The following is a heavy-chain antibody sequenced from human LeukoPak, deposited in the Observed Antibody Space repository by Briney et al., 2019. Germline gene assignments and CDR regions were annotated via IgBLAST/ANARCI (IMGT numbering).Heavy chain of an antibody. CDR3: ARGALHVFDY. D-gene: IGHD3-10*02. Sequence: PGGSLRLSCAPSGFTSRDYEINWVPEAPGKGLKWVSCISTSGGTTYYADSVKGRFTISRDNAKNSLFLQMNTLTAEDTAVYYCARGALHVFDYWGQGTPVTVSS. V-gene: IGHV3-48*03. J-gene: IGHJ4*02. CDR1: GFTSRDYE. CDR2: ISTSGGTT.